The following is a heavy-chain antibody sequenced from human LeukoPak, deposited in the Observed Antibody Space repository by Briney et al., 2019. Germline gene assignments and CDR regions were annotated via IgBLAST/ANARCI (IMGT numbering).Heavy chain of an antibody. J-gene: IGHJ3*02. CDR3: AIDATGGAGAFDI. V-gene: IGHV1-2*02. CDR2: INPNSGGT. D-gene: IGHD4-17*01. Sequence: GASVKVSCKASEYTFTGYFFHWVRQAPGQGPEWMGWINPNSGGTKYSQKFRGRVTMTRDTSITTAYMELSRLRSDDTAVYYCAIDATGGAGAFDIWGQGTMVTVSS. CDR1: EYTFTGYF.